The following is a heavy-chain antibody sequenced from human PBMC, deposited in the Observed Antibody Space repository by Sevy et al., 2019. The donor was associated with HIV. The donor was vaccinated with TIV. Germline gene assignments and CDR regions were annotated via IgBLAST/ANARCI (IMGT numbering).Heavy chain of an antibody. D-gene: IGHD3-16*01. CDR3: AREQVEELQLYYYMDV. CDR2: IYSGGST. J-gene: IGHJ6*03. Sequence: GGSLRLSCAASGFTVSSNYMSWVRQAPGKGLEWVSVIYSGGSTYYADSVKGRFTISRDNSKNTLYLQMNSLRAEDTAVYYCAREQVEELQLYYYMDVWGKGTTVTVSS. V-gene: IGHV3-53*01. CDR1: GFTVSSNY.